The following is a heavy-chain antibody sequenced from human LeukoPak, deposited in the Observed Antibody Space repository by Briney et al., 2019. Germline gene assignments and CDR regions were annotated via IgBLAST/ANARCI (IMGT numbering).Heavy chain of an antibody. D-gene: IGHD3-22*01. CDR2: ISYDGSNK. CDR1: GFTFSSYA. J-gene: IGHJ4*02. V-gene: IGHV3-30-3*01. Sequence: GSLRLSCAASGFTFSSYAMHWVRQAPGKGLEWVAVISYDGSNKYYADSVKGRFTISRDNSKNTLYLQMNSLRAEDTAVYYCAREDSSGYYRNFDYWGQGTLVTVSS. CDR3: AREDSSGYYRNFDY.